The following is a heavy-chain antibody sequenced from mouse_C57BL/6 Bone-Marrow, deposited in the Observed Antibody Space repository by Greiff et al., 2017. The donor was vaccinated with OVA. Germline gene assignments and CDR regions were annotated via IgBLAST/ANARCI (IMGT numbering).Heavy chain of an antibody. V-gene: IGHV7-1*01. Sequence: EVPLVESGGGLVPSGRSLRPSCATSGFTFSDFYLERVRQAPGKGLEWIAASRNKANEYTTEYSASVKGRFIVSRDTSQSILYLQMNALRAEDTAIYYGARDNWDWYFDVWGTGTTVTVSS. CDR3: ARDNWDWYFDV. D-gene: IGHD4-1*01. CDR2: SRNKANEYTT. J-gene: IGHJ1*03. CDR1: GFTFSDFY.